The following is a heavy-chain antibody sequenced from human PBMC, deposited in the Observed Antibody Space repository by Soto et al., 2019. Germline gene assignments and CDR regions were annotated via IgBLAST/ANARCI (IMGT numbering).Heavy chain of an antibody. CDR1: FSMYS. D-gene: IGHD1-26*01. CDR2: ISSGSAFI. V-gene: IGHV3-21*01. Sequence: EVQVVESGGGLVKPGGSLRLSCNFSFSMYSMDWVRQAPGKGLEWVASISSGSAFIKYADSVKGRFTISRDNAKNSVSLQMSSLSVEDTAMYYCTRDQGGSYDSWFDPWGRGTLVTVSS. J-gene: IGHJ5*02. CDR3: TRDQGGSYDSWFDP.